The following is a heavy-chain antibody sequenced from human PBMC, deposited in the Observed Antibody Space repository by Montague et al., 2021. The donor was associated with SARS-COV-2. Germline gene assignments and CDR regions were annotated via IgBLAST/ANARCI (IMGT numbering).Heavy chain of an antibody. D-gene: IGHD2-8*01. V-gene: IGHV3-48*03. Sequence: SLRLSWAASGFDFFNFDMAWVRQAPGRGLEWISDISSSGATILYADSLKGRFTISRDNIQKSLYLQMNSLRAEDTAVYYCATNKYCTLHDCLHGRHYFDHCGQGTLVTVSS. CDR3: ATNKYCTLHDCLHGRHYFDH. J-gene: IGHJ4*02. CDR1: GFDFFNFD. CDR2: ISSSGATI.